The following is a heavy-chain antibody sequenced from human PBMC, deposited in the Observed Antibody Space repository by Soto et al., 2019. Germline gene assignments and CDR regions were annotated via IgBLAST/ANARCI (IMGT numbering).Heavy chain of an antibody. J-gene: IGHJ4*02. V-gene: IGHV3-23*01. CDR3: ASRALEHCGGPSCYGPFDY. D-gene: IGHD2-2*01. Sequence: GGSLRLSCAVSGFTFNTYVISWVRQAPGRGLEWVSSITVSGGSTHYADSVKGRFTISRDNSKNTLFLQMNSLRAEDTALYYCASRALEHCGGPSCYGPFDYWGQGTLVTVPQ. CDR1: GFTFNTYV. CDR2: ITVSGGST.